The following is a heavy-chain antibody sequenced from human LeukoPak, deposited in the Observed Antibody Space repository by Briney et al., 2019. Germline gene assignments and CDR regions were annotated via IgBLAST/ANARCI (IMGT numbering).Heavy chain of an antibody. J-gene: IGHJ4*02. D-gene: IGHD6-19*01. Sequence: GGSLRLSCAASGFTFSSYWMRWVRRAPGKGLVWVSRITSDGSSTSYADSVKGRFTMSRDNAKNTLYLQMNSLRAEDTALYYCARGVNSVAGDYWGQGTLVTVSS. CDR3: ARGVNSVAGDY. CDR1: GFTFSSYW. V-gene: IGHV3-74*01. CDR2: ITSDGSST.